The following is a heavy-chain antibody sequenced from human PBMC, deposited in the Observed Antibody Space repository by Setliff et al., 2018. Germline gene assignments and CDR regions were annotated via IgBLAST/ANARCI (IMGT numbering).Heavy chain of an antibody. CDR3: GTNSDSMHYIDF. J-gene: IGHJ4*02. CDR1: GFTFSSYW. D-gene: IGHD2-8*01. Sequence: GGSLRLSCAASGFTFSSYWMSWVRQAPGKGLEWVANIKQDGSEKYYVDSVKGRFTISRDNAKNSLYLQMNSLRAEDTAVYYCGTNSDSMHYIDFWGQGTLVTVSS. V-gene: IGHV3-7*01. CDR2: IKQDGSEK.